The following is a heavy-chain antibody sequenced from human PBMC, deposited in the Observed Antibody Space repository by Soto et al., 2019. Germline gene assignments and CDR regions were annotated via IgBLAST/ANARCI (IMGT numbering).Heavy chain of an antibody. Sequence: GGSLRLSCAASGFTFSSYSMNWVRQAPGKGLEWVSYISSSSSTIYYADSVKGRFTISRDNAKNSLYLQMNSLGAEDTAVYYCARDRSYGSGSYYISGSPSFDYWGQGTLVTVSS. D-gene: IGHD3-10*01. CDR2: ISSSSSTI. CDR3: ARDRSYGSGSYYISGSPSFDY. J-gene: IGHJ4*02. V-gene: IGHV3-48*01. CDR1: GFTFSSYS.